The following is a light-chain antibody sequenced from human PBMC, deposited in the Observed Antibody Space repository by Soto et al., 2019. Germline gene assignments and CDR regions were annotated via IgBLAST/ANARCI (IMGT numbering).Light chain of an antibody. CDR2: WIS. CDR1: KSLVDSDGNTL. V-gene: IGKV2-30*01. J-gene: IGKJ2*01. CDR3: MQGTLPYT. Sequence: VLTQSPLSLPVTLGQPAFISCRSSKSLVDSDGNTLLTWFQQRPGQSPRRLIHWISDRDCEVPDRFSGRVSGSFFTLNISRVDAEDFATYYCMQGTLPYTFGLGTRVDIK.